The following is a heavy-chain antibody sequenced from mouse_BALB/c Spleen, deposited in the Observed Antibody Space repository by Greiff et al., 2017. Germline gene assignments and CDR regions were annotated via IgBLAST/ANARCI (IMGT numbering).Heavy chain of an antibody. CDR1: GYAFTNYL. CDR3: AREGSSYAMDY. J-gene: IGHJ4*01. CDR2: INPGSGGT. D-gene: IGHD1-1*01. Sequence: QVQLKQSGAELVRPGTSVKVSCKASGYAFTNYLIEWVKQRPGQGLEWIGVINPGSGGTNYNEKFKGKATLTADKSSSTAYMQLSSLTSDDSAVYFCAREGSSYAMDYWGQGTSVTVSS. V-gene: IGHV1-54*01.